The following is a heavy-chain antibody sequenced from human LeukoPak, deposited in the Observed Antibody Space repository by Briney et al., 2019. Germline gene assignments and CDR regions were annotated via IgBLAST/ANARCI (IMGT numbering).Heavy chain of an antibody. CDR3: ARQSYSYGTGSYYKKDWFDP. D-gene: IGHD3-10*01. V-gene: IGHV4-39*01. Sequence: SETLSLTCTVSGGSISSSSYYWGWIRQPPGKGLEWIGSIYYSGSTYYNPSLKSRVTISVDTSKNQFSLKLSSVTAADTAVYYCARQSYSYGTGSYYKKDWFDPWGQGTLVTVSS. CDR2: IYYSGST. CDR1: GGSISSSSYY. J-gene: IGHJ5*02.